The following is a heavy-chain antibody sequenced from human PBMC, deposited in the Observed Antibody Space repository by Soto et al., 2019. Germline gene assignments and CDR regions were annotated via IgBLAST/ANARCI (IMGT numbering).Heavy chain of an antibody. Sequence: QAQLVQSGAEVRKPGSSVKLSCKASEGTFNSYAIAWVRQAPGQGLEWMGGIIPYYNTLNYAQKFQDRVTISADESTNTVYMELGSLRSDDTAVYFCASGASRWYPSVFDSWAQGTLVTVSS. J-gene: IGHJ4*02. CDR3: ASGASRWYPSVFDS. D-gene: IGHD6-13*01. CDR2: IIPYYNTL. CDR1: EGTFNSYA. V-gene: IGHV1-69*01.